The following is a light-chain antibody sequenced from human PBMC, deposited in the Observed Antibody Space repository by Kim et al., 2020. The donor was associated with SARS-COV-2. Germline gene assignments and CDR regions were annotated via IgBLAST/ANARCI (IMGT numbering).Light chain of an antibody. CDR2: LGS. Sequence: DIVMAQSPLSLPVTPGEPASISCRSSQSLLGGNGKNYLDWYLQKPGQSPQLLIYLGSSRASGVPDRFSGSGSGTDFTLQISRVEAEDVGGDYCMQTLQAPLAVGPGTKVVIK. CDR1: QSLLGGNGKNY. J-gene: IGKJ3*01. V-gene: IGKV2-28*01. CDR3: MQTLQAPLA.